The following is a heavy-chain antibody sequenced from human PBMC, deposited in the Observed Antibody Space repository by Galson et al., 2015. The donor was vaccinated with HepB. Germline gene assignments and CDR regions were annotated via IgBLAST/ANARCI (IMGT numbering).Heavy chain of an antibody. J-gene: IGHJ4*02. CDR1: GFTFSSYS. V-gene: IGHV3-11*06. CDR2: ISSSSSYT. CDR3: ARFLLWFGELSDPRDY. D-gene: IGHD3-10*01. Sequence: LRLSCAASGFTFSSYSMSWIRQAPGKGLEWVSYISSSSSYTNYADSVKGRFTISRDNAKNSLYLQMNSLRAEDTAVYYCARFLLWFGELSDPRDYWGQGTLVTVSS.